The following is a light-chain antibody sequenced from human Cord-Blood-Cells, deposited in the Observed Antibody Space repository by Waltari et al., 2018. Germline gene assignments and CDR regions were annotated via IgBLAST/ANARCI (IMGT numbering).Light chain of an antibody. J-gene: IGKJ1*01. CDR2: DAS. Sequence: EIALTQSPATLSLSPGERATLPCRASQRVSSYLAWYQQNPGHAPRLLIYDASNRATGIPARFSGSGSGTDFTLTISSLEPEDFAVYYCQQRSNWPWTFGQGTKVEIK. V-gene: IGKV3-11*01. CDR1: QRVSSY. CDR3: QQRSNWPWT.